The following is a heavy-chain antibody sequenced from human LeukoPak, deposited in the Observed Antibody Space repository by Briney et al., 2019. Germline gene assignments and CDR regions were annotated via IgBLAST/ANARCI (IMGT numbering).Heavy chain of an antibody. CDR2: MNPNSGNT. CDR3: ARVLVRGVIDY. CDR1: GYTFTSYG. V-gene: IGHV1-8*02. J-gene: IGHJ4*02. D-gene: IGHD3-10*01. Sequence: ASVKVSCKASGYTFTSYGISWVRQAPGQGLEWMGWMNPNSGNTGYAQKFQGRVTMTRNTSISTAYMELSSLRSEDTAVYYCARVLVRGVIDYWGQGTLVTVSS.